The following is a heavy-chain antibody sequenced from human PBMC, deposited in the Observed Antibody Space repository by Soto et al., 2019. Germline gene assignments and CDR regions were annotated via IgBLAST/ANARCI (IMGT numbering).Heavy chain of an antibody. CDR1: GYTFTSYG. CDR3: ASQYYDFWSGGNWFDP. Sequence: QVQLVQSGAEVKKPWASVKVSCKASGYTFTSYGISWVRQAPGQGPEWMGWLSAYNGNTNYAQTLQGSVTMTKDTSTSTAYLELRRLRSDDTAVYYCASQYYDFWSGGNWFDPWGQGTLVTVSS. V-gene: IGHV1-18*01. J-gene: IGHJ5*02. CDR2: LSAYNGNT. D-gene: IGHD3-3*01.